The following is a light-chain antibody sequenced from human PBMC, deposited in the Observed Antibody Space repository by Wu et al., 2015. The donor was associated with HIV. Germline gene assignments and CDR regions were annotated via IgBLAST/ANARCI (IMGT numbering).Light chain of an antibody. CDR1: EGIRNY. CDR2: GAS. J-gene: IGKJ2*03. CDR3: EQLKSHPRS. V-gene: IGKV1-9*01. Sequence: QLTQSPSSLSASVGDRVTITCRASEGIRNYLAWHQQKPGKAPQLLIYGASTLESGVPSRFSGSGSGTDFTLTIRNLQPEDVATYYCEQLKSHPRSFGQGTKLEI.